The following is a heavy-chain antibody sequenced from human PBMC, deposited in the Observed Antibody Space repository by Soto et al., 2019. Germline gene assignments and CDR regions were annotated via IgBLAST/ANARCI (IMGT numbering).Heavy chain of an antibody. CDR2: IYSGGST. V-gene: IGHV3-53*01. CDR3: ARERRGNHY. CDR1: GFTVSSNY. Sequence: PGGSLRLCCAASGFTVSSNYMSWVRQAPGKGLEWVSVIYSGGSTYYADSVKGRFTISRDNSKNTLYLQMNSLRAEDTAVYYCARERRGNHYWGQGTLVTVSS. J-gene: IGHJ4*02. D-gene: IGHD1-1*01.